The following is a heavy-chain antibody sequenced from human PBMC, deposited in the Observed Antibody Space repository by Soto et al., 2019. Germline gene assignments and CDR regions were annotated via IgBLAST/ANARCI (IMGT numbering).Heavy chain of an antibody. V-gene: IGHV1-18*01. J-gene: IGHJ4*02. CDR2: ISAYNGNT. CDR3: ARGGGGAYSGCWNPFDY. CDR1: GYTFISYG. D-gene: IGHD6-13*01. Sequence: QVQLVQSGAEVKKPGASVKVSCKASGYTFISYGVSWVRQAPGQGLEWMGWISAYNGNTKYSQKLQGRVTMTTDTSTSTAYMELRSLRSDDTAVYYCARGGGGAYSGCWNPFDYLGQGTLVTVSS.